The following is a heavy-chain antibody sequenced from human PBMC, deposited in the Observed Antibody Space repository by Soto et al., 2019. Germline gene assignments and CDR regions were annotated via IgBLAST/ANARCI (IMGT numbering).Heavy chain of an antibody. Sequence: PGGSLRLSCAISGFTFRHFWMSWVRQAPGKGLEWVANIKEDGSEKYYVDSVKGRFTISRDNAKNSLYLQMNSLRAEDTAVYYCVRDAPAYYYDSSGYYFGYWGQGALVTVSS. CDR3: VRDAPAYYYDSSGYYFGY. D-gene: IGHD3-22*01. V-gene: IGHV3-7*01. CDR1: GFTFRHFW. CDR2: IKEDGSEK. J-gene: IGHJ4*02.